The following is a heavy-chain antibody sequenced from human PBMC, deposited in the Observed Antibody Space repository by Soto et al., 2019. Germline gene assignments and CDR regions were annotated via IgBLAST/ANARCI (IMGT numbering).Heavy chain of an antibody. CDR2: ISAYNGNT. Sequence: QVQLVQSGAEVKKPGASVKVSCKASGYTFTSYGISWVRQAPGQGLEWMGWISAYNGNTNYAQKLQGRVTMTTDTSTSTAYMELRSLRSDVTAVYYCARDRGVVNVGVGRWFDPWGQGTLVTVSS. CDR3: ARDRGVVNVGVGRWFDP. CDR1: GYTFTSYG. V-gene: IGHV1-18*01. J-gene: IGHJ5*02. D-gene: IGHD2-15*01.